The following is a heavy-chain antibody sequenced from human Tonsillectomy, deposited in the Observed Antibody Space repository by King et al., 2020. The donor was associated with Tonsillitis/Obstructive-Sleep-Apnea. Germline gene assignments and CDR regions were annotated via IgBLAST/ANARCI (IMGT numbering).Heavy chain of an antibody. D-gene: IGHD2-15*01. CDR3: ARGNCSGGTCFYAFDI. CDR2: VNIDGSSA. Sequence: VQLVESGGGLVQPGGSLRLSCAASGFPFSNYWMHWVRQAPGKGLVWVARVNIDGSSADYAASVKGRFPTSRDNAKSTLFLQMNSLRADEPAVAYCARGNCSGGTCFYAFDIGGRGTVVTVSA. CDR1: GFPFSNYW. J-gene: IGHJ3*02. V-gene: IGHV3-74*01.